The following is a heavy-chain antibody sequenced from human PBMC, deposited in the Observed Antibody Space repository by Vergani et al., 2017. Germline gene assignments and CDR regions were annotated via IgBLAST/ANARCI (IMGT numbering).Heavy chain of an antibody. CDR2: IYSGGST. CDR3: ARDGACSGGRCKDAFDI. D-gene: IGHD2-15*01. Sequence: EVQLLESGGGLVQPGGSLRLSCAASGFTVSSNYMSWVRQAPGKGLEWVSVIYSGGSTYYADSVKGRFTISRDNSKNTLYLQMNSLRAEDTAVYYCARDGACSGGRCKDAFDIWGQGTMVTVSS. V-gene: IGHV3-66*02. CDR1: GFTVSSNY. J-gene: IGHJ3*02.